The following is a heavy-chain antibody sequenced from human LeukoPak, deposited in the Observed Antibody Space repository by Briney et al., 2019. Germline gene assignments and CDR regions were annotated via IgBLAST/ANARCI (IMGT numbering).Heavy chain of an antibody. CDR3: ATQPSAYYYDSSGYYYGAFDI. D-gene: IGHD3-22*01. V-gene: IGHV3-23*01. CDR1: GFTFDDYG. Sequence: GGSLRLSCAASGFTFDDYGMSWVRQAPGKGLEWVSAISGSGGNTYYADSVKGRFTISRDNSKNTLYLQMNSLRAEDTAVYYCATQPSAYYYDSSGYYYGAFDIWGQGTMVTVSS. J-gene: IGHJ3*02. CDR2: ISGSGGNT.